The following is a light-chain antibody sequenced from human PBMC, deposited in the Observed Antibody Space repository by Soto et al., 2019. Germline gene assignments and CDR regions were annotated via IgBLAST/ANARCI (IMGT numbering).Light chain of an antibody. V-gene: IGKV3-15*01. Sequence: EIVMTQSPVTLSVSPGERATLSCRASESVGSNLAWYQQKPGQPPRLLIYDASMRETGVPPRFSGSGSGAEFTLTISNLQSEDCAIYFCQKFNKWPWTFGQGTKVESK. J-gene: IGKJ1*01. CDR1: ESVGSN. CDR3: QKFNKWPWT. CDR2: DAS.